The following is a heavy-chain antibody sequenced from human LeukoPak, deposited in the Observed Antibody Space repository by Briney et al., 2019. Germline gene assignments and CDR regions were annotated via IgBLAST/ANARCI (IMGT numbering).Heavy chain of an antibody. CDR3: AREYGDSSGYLYFDY. J-gene: IGHJ4*02. CDR2: INPSGGST. D-gene: IGHD3-22*01. CDR1: GYTFTSYY. Sequence: ASVKVSCKASGYTFTSYYMHWVRQAPGQGLEWMGIINPSGGSTSYAQKFQGRVTMTRDTSTSTVYMELSSLRSGDTAVYYCAREYGDSSGYLYFDYWGQGTLVTVSS. V-gene: IGHV1-46*01.